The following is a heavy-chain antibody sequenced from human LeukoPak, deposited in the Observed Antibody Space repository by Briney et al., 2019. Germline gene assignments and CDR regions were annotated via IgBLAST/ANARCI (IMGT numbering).Heavy chain of an antibody. CDR2: ISYDGSNK. V-gene: IGHV3-30*04. Sequence: GGPLRLSCAASGFTFSSYAMHWVRKAPAKGLDWVAVISYDGSNKYYADSVKGRFTISRDNSKNTLYLQMNSLRAEDTAVYYCARDGSVRGVIIPTLDYWGQGTLVTVSS. CDR1: GFTFSSYA. J-gene: IGHJ4*02. D-gene: IGHD3-10*01. CDR3: ARDGSVRGVIIPTLDY.